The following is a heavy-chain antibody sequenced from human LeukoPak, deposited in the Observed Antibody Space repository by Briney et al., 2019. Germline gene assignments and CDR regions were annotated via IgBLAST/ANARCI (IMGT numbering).Heavy chain of an antibody. CDR3: ATLGSIVWGRGGTASSL. J-gene: IGHJ4*02. V-gene: IGHV1-18*01. CDR2: ISAYNGNT. CDR1: GYTFTSYG. D-gene: IGHD2-21*02. Sequence: ASVKVSCKASGYTFTSYGISWVRQAPGQGLEWMGWISAYNGNTNYAQKLQGRVTMTTDTSTSTAYMELRSLRSDDTAVYYCATLGSIVWGRGGTASSLWGQGTLVTVSS.